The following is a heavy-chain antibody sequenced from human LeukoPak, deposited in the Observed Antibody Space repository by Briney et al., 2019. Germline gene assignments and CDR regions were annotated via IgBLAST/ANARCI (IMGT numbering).Heavy chain of an antibody. J-gene: IGHJ4*02. V-gene: IGHV1-69*04. CDR2: IIPILGIA. Sequence: SVKVSCKASGGTFSSYAISWVRQAPGQGLEWMGRIIPILGIANYAQKFQGRVTITADKSTSTAYMELSSLRSEDTAVYYCARSYYDSSGYFYDYWGQGTLVTVSS. CDR3: ARSYYDSSGYFYDY. CDR1: GGTFSSYA. D-gene: IGHD3-22*01.